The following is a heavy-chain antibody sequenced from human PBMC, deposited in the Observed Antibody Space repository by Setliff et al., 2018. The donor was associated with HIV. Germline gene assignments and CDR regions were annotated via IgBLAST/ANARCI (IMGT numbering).Heavy chain of an antibody. D-gene: IGHD2-21*01. CDR1: GGSIKSSSYY. J-gene: IGHJ6*03. V-gene: IGHV4-39*01. CDR2: IYYSGNT. CDR3: AKQYCGGDCYSDSYYYMDV. Sequence: SETLSLTCTVSGGSIKSSSYYWGWIRQPPGKGLEWIGSIYYSGNTYYNPSLKSRVTISVDTSKNQFSLKLSSVTAADTAVYYCAKQYCGGDCYSDSYYYMDVWGKGTTVTVSS.